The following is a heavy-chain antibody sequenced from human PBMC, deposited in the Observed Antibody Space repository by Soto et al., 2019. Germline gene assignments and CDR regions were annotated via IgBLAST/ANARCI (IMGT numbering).Heavy chain of an antibody. CDR1: GYIFVNYG. J-gene: IGHJ6*02. CDR3: VMVDNYVTPTPQDV. Sequence: QVQLVQSGDEVKKPGASVKVSCKASGYIFVNYGIAWVRQATRQGLEWMGWISPYTGNTHSASKVQGRLTMTTETSRITAYMDLGSLTSDDTAVHYCVMVDNYVTPTPQDVWGHGTTVSVSS. CDR2: ISPYTGNT. V-gene: IGHV1-18*01. D-gene: IGHD3-16*01.